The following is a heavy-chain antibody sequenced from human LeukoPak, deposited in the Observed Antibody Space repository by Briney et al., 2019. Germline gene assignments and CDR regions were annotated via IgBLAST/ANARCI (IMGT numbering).Heavy chain of an antibody. CDR1: GFTFSSYG. D-gene: IGHD2-15*01. CDR3: AKLPIEPGYCSGGSCSDI. J-gene: IGHJ3*02. Sequence: GRSLRLSCAASGFTFSSYGMHWVRQAPGKGLEWVAVISYDGSNKYYADSVKGRFTISRDNSKNTLYLQMNSLRAEDTAVYYCAKLPIEPGYCSGGSCSDIWGQGTMVTVSS. CDR2: ISYDGSNK. V-gene: IGHV3-30*18.